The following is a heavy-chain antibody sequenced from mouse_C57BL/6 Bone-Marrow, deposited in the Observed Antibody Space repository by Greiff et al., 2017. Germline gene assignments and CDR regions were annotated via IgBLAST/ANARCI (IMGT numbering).Heavy chain of an antibody. CDR1: GFTFSSYA. D-gene: IGHD1-2*01. CDR3: TITTAHYFDY. V-gene: IGHV5-9-1*02. Sequence: EVQVVESGEGLVKPGGSLKLSCAASGFTFSSYAMSWVRQTPEKRLEWVAYISSGGDYTYYADTVKGRFTISRDNARNTLYLQLGSLKSEDTAMYYCTITTAHYFDYWGQGTTLTVSS. CDR2: ISSGGDYT. J-gene: IGHJ2*01.